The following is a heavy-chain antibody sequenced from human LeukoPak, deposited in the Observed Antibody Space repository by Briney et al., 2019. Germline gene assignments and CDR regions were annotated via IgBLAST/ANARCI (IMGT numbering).Heavy chain of an antibody. D-gene: IGHD3-10*01. CDR1: GGSISTDY. J-gene: IGHJ4*02. Sequence: SETLSLTCTVSGGSISTDYWNWIRQPPGRGLEWIGYIYPSGRSNYSPSLKSRVTISADTSKRQFSLKLTSVTAADTAVYYCASFYYGSGLAVDYWGQGILVTVSS. V-gene: IGHV4-4*09. CDR3: ASFYYGSGLAVDY. CDR2: IYPSGRS.